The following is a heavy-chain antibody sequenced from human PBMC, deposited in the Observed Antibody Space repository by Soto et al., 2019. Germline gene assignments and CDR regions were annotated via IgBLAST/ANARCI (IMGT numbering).Heavy chain of an antibody. CDR1: GGSFSCYY. Sequence: KPSETLSLTCAVYGGSFSCYYWSWIRQPPGKGLEWIGEINHSGSTNYNPSLKSRVTISVDTSKNQFSLKLSSVTAADTAVYYCARSTGYSSSWYYYYYGMDVWGQGTTVTVSS. D-gene: IGHD6-13*01. J-gene: IGHJ6*02. V-gene: IGHV4-34*01. CDR3: ARSTGYSSSWYYYYYGMDV. CDR2: INHSGST.